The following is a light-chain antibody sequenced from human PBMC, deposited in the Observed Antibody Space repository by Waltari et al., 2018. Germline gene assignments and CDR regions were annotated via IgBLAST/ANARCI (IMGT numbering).Light chain of an antibody. CDR2: KNS. CDR3: AAWDDGLSGPA. V-gene: IGLV1-47*01. Sequence: QSVVTQPPSASGTPGQRVTISCSGSSSNIGGNHVSWYQQFPGMAPKLLINKNSQRPSGAPDLFSGSKSGTSASLAISGLRSEDEAQYYCAAWDDGLSGPAFGGGTKLTVL. CDR1: SSNIGGNH. J-gene: IGLJ3*02.